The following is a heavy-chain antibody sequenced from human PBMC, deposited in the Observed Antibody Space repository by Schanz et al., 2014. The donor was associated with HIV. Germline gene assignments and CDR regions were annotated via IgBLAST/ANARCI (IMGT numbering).Heavy chain of an antibody. CDR2: ISGSGGRT. CDR3: ARGLPADY. V-gene: IGHV3-23*01. CDR1: GLIFRTYD. Sequence: EVQLLESGGGLVQPGGSLRLSCVVSGLIFRTYDMNWVRQAAGKGLEWVSSISGSGGRTYHADSVKGRFTISRDNSKNTLYLQMNSLRAEDTAVYYCARGLPADYWGQGTLVTVSS. D-gene: IGHD5-18*01. J-gene: IGHJ4*02.